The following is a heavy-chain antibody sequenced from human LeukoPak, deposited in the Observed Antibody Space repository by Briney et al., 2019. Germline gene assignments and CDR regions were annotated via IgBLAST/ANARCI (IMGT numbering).Heavy chain of an antibody. Sequence: PGGSLRLSCAASGFTFSSYGMHWVRQAPGKGLEWVAVISYDGSNKYYADSVKGRFTISRDNSKNTLYLQMNSLRAEDTAVYYCASRGTLYGDYGFDYWGQGTLVTVSS. CDR1: GFTFSSYG. J-gene: IGHJ4*02. CDR3: ASRGTLYGDYGFDY. V-gene: IGHV3-30*03. CDR2: ISYDGSNK. D-gene: IGHD4-17*01.